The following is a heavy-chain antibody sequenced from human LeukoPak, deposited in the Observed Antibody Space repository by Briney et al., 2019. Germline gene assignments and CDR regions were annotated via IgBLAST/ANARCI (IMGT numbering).Heavy chain of an antibody. D-gene: IGHD3-22*01. CDR3: ARPSLGGYPGVGPNDY. CDR1: GYTFTGYY. Sequence: GASVKVSCKASGYTFTGYYMHWVRQAPGQGLEWMGWINPKSGGTNYAQKLQGRVTMTTDTSTSTAYMELRSLRSDDTAVYYCARPSLGGYPGVGPNDYWGQGTLVTVSS. J-gene: IGHJ4*02. V-gene: IGHV1-2*02. CDR2: INPKSGGT.